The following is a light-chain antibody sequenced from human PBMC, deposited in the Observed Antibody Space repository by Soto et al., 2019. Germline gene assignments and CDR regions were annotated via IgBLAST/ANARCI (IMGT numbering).Light chain of an antibody. Sequence: QSVLTHPASVSGSPGQSITISCTGTRSDFGSYNYVSWYQHHPGKAPKLVVYGVDDRPSGVSNRLSGSKSGNTASLTISGLQAEDEADYYCSSFTNSSPLGVFGTGTKVTVL. CDR1: RSDFGSYNY. CDR2: GVD. J-gene: IGLJ1*01. CDR3: SSFTNSSPLGV. V-gene: IGLV2-14*03.